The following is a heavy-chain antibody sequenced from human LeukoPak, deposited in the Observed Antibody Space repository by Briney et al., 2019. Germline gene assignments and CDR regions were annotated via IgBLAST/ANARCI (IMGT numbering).Heavy chain of an antibody. D-gene: IGHD3-16*02. CDR2: IKHDGSEK. V-gene: IGHV3-7*01. CDR3: ARDSTGYEYVGGSYRHPYYFDY. J-gene: IGHJ4*02. CDR1: GFTFSSYW. Sequence: PGGSLRLSCAASGFTFSSYWMTWVRQAPGKGLEWVANIKHDGSEKYFVDSVQGRFSISRDNAKNSLYLQMNSLRAEDTAVYYCARDSTGYEYVGGSYRHPYYFDYWGQGTLVTVSS.